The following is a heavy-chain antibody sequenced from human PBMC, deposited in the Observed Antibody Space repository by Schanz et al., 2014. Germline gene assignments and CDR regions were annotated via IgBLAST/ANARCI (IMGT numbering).Heavy chain of an antibody. J-gene: IGHJ4*02. V-gene: IGHV3-33*06. CDR3: AKSKSQLPLFDY. Sequence: VQLLESGGGLVQPGGSLRLSCAGSGFTFSSYGMHWVRQAPGKGLEWVAIIWYDGSNKYYADSVKGRFTISRDNSKNTLFLQMSSLRAEDTAVYYCAKSKSQLPLFDYWGQGTLGAVSS. CDR2: IWYDGSNK. CDR1: GFTFSSYG. D-gene: IGHD2-21*01.